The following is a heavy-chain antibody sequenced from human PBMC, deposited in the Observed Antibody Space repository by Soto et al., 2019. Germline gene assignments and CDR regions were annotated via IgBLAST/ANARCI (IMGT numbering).Heavy chain of an antibody. Sequence: SETLSLTCTVSGGSISSYYWSWIRQPPGKGLEWIGYIYYSGSTNYNPSLKSRVTISVDTSKNQFSLKLSSVTAADTAVYYCASVIAAAGGGEGYWRQGTLVTVSS. V-gene: IGHV4-59*01. CDR2: IYYSGST. CDR3: ASVIAAAGGGEGY. CDR1: GGSISSYY. D-gene: IGHD6-13*01. J-gene: IGHJ4*02.